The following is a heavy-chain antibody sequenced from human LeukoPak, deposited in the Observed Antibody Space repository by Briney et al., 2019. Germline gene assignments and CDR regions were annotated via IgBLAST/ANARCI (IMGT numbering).Heavy chain of an antibody. Sequence: PGGSLRLSCAASGFTFSNAWMSWVRQAPGKGLEWVGRIKSKTDGGTTDYAAPVKGRFTISRDDSKNTLYLKMNSLKTEDTAVYYCSSSSSPYYYYYGMDVWGQGTTVTVSS. J-gene: IGHJ6*02. V-gene: IGHV3-15*01. CDR3: SSSSSPYYYYYGMDV. D-gene: IGHD6-6*01. CDR2: IKSKTDGGTT. CDR1: GFTFSNAW.